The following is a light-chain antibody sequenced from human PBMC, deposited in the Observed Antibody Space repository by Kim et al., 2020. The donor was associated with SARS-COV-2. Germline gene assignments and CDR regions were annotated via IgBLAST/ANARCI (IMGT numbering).Light chain of an antibody. J-gene: IGLJ2*01. V-gene: IGLV2-11*01. CDR3: CSYAGRYIPVV. CDR2: DVT. Sequence: QSALTQPRSVSGSPGQSVTISCTGTSSDVGGYNYVSWYQQYPGKAPKLMIYDVTKRPSGVPDRFSGSKSGNTASLTISGLHTEDEADYYCCSYAGRYIPVVFGGGTQLTVL. CDR1: SSDVGGYNY.